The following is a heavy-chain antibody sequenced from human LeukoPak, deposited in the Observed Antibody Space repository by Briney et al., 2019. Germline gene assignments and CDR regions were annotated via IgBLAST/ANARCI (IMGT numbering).Heavy chain of an antibody. V-gene: IGHV3-33*01. CDR1: GFPLSHHG. CDR2: VRYDGDDK. Sequence: GRSLRLSCIASGFPLSHHGMHWVRQPPGKGLEWVAFVRYDGDDKYYADSVKGRFTVSRDNSNNALDLQMNTLTVEDTAVYYCARALSSAGGSYYFDSWGQGTLVNVSS. CDR3: ARALSSAGGSYYFDS. J-gene: IGHJ4*02. D-gene: IGHD4-23*01.